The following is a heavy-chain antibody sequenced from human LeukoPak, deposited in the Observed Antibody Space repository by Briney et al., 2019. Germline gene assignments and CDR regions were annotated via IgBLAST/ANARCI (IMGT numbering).Heavy chain of an antibody. CDR2: IYYSGST. V-gene: IGHV4-39*01. Sequence: PSETLSLTCTVSGGSISSSSYYWGWIRQPPGKGLEWIGSIYYSGSTYYNPSLKSRVTISVDTSKNQFSLKLSSVTAADTAVYYCARLGYYDSSVGYWGHGTLVTVSS. CDR1: GGSISSSSYY. D-gene: IGHD3-22*01. CDR3: ARLGYYDSSVGY. J-gene: IGHJ4*01.